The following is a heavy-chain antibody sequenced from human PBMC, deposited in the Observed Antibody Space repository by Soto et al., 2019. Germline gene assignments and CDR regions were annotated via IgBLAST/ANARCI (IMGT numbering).Heavy chain of an antibody. CDR2: IYATGTT. Sequence: SETLSLTCTVSGASISGFYWSWIRKSAGEGLEWIGRIYATGTTDYNPSLKSRVMMSVDTSKKQFSLKLRSVTAADTAVYYCVRDGTKTLRDWFDTWGQGISVTVS. V-gene: IGHV4-4*07. J-gene: IGHJ5*02. CDR3: VRDGTKTLRDWFDT. D-gene: IGHD1-1*01. CDR1: GASISGFY.